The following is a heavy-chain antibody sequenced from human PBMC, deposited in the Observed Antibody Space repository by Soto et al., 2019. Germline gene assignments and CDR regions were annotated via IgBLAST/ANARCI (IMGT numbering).Heavy chain of an antibody. CDR1: GGTFSSYA. J-gene: IGHJ6*02. CDR3: ARELEAYSSSSGYYYGMDV. D-gene: IGHD6-6*01. Sequence: ASVKVSCKASGGTFSSYAISWVRQAPGQGLEWMGGIIPIFGTANYAQKFQGRVTITADESTSTAYMELSSLRSEDTAVYYCARELEAYSSSSGYYYGMDVWGQGTTVTVSS. CDR2: IIPIFGTA. V-gene: IGHV1-69*13.